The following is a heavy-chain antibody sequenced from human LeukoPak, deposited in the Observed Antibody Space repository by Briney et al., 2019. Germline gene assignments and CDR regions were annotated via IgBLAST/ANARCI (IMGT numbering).Heavy chain of an antibody. V-gene: IGHV1-18*01. CDR3: ARDRGYSSSWRPLDY. D-gene: IGHD6-13*01. Sequence: ASVKVSCKASGYTFTSYGINWVRQAPGQGLEWMGWISAYNGNTNYAHKLQGRVTMTTDPSTSTAYMELGTLRSDDTAVYFCARDRGYSSSWRPLDYWGQGTLVTVSS. J-gene: IGHJ4*02. CDR1: GYTFTSYG. CDR2: ISAYNGNT.